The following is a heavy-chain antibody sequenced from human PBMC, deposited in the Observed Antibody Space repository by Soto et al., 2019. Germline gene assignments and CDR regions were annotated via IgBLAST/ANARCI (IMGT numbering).Heavy chain of an antibody. CDR3: AKDLYCDYDLNWFDP. J-gene: IGHJ5*02. V-gene: IGHV3-30*18. Sequence: GGSLRLSCAASGFTFSSYGMHWVRQAPGKGLEWVAVISYDGSNKYYADSVKGRFTISRDNSKNTLYLQMNSLRAEDTAVYYCAKDLYCDYDLNWFDPWGQGTLVTVSS. CDR2: ISYDGSNK. D-gene: IGHD4-17*01. CDR1: GFTFSSYG.